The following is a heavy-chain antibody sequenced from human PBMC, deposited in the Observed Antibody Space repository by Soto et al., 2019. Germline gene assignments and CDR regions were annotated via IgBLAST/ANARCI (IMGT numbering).Heavy chain of an antibody. J-gene: IGHJ5*02. CDR3: AREILYGSGSYRSWFDP. D-gene: IGHD3-10*01. CDR2: ISAYNGNT. Sequence: QVQLVQSGAEVKKPGASVKVSCKASGYTFTSYGISWVRQAPGQGLEWMGWISAYNGNTNYAQKLQGRVTMTTDTSTSTAYMELRSRRSDDTAVYYCAREILYGSGSYRSWFDPWGQGTLVTVSS. CDR1: GYTFTSYG. V-gene: IGHV1-18*01.